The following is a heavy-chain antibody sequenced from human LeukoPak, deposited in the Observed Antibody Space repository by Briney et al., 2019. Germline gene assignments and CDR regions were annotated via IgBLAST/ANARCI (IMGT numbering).Heavy chain of an antibody. Sequence: GGSLRLSCAASGFTFSSYGMHWVRQAPGKGLEWVAVISYDGSNKYYADSVKGRFTISRDNSKNTLYLQMNSLRAEDTAVYYCVRDYHGSGPDYWGQGTLVTVSS. CDR1: GFTFSSYG. V-gene: IGHV3-30*03. CDR3: VRDYHGSGPDY. D-gene: IGHD3-10*01. J-gene: IGHJ4*02. CDR2: ISYDGSNK.